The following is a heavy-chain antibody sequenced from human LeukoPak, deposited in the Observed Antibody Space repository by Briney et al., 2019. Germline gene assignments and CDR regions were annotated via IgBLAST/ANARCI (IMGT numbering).Heavy chain of an antibody. D-gene: IGHD6-19*01. CDR2: IYYSGST. CDR3: ARVTYSSGWWHLAFDI. CDR1: GGSISSSNYN. V-gene: IGHV4-39*01. Sequence: SETLSLTCSVAGGSISSSNYNWGWIRQPPGKGLEWIGRIYYSGSTYHNPSLKSRVTISVDTSKNQFPLKLSSVTAADTAVYYCARVTYSSGWWHLAFDIWGQGTMVTVSS. J-gene: IGHJ3*02.